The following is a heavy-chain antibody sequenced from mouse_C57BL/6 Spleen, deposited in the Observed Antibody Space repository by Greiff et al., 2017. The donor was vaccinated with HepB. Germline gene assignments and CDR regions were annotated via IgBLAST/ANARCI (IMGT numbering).Heavy chain of an antibody. CDR3: ARDHYDYDFAMDY. V-gene: IGHV5-4*01. D-gene: IGHD2-4*01. J-gene: IGHJ4*01. CDR1: GFTFSSYA. Sequence: EVQLVESGGGLVKPGGSLKLSCAASGFTFSSYAMSWVRQTPEKRLEWVATISDGGSYTYYPDNVKGRFTISRDNAKNNLYLQMSHLKSEDTAMYYCARDHYDYDFAMDYWGQGTSVTVSS. CDR2: ISDGGSYT.